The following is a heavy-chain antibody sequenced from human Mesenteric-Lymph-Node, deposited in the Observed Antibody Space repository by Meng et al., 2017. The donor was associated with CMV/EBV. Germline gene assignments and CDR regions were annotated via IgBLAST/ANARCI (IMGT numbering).Heavy chain of an antibody. CDR1: GFTFSSYS. J-gene: IGHJ6*02. CDR2: ISSSSSTI. Sequence: GGSLRLSCAASGFTFSSYSMNWVRQAPGKGLEWVSYISSSSSTIYYADSVKGRFTISRDNAKNSLYLQMNSLRAEDTAVYYCARDGGYCSSTSCYSYYYYYGMDVWGQGTTVTVSS. D-gene: IGHD2-2*02. V-gene: IGHV3-48*04. CDR3: ARDGGYCSSTSCYSYYYYYGMDV.